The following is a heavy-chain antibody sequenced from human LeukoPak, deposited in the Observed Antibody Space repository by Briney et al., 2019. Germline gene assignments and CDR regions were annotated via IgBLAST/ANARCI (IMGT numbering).Heavy chain of an antibody. CDR1: GGSISSYY. J-gene: IGHJ5*02. CDR3: ARSYRGAYSP. CDR2: IYISGSGST. D-gene: IGHD1-26*01. V-gene: IGHV4-4*07. Sequence: SETLSLTCTVSGGSISSYYWSWIRQPAGKGLEWIGRIYISGSGSTNYNPSLKSRVTMSVDTSKNQFSLKLRSVTAADTAMYFCARSYRGAYSPWGQGTLVTVSS.